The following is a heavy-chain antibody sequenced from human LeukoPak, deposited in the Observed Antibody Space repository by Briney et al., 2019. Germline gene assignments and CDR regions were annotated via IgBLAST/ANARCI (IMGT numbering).Heavy chain of an antibody. D-gene: IGHD1-26*01. V-gene: IGHV3-48*03. J-gene: IGHJ6*03. CDR2: MTYSDTTV. Sequence: PGGSLRLSCVASGLPFSSFHVNWVRQVPGKGLEWLAHMTYSDTTVEYADSIQGRFTISRDAATKTVYLHINSLRAEDTATYYCARALSGTPFDYYLYMDVWGKGTTVIVSS. CDR1: GLPFSSFH. CDR3: ARALSGTPFDYYLYMDV.